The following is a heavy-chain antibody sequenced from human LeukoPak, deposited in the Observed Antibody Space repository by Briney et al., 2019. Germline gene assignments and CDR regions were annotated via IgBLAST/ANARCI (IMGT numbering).Heavy chain of an antibody. J-gene: IGHJ6*03. CDR2: ISGSGGST. Sequence: GGSLRLSCAASGFTFSKYWMHWVRQAPGKGLEWVSAISGSGGSTYYADSVKGRFTISRDNSKNTLYLQMNSLRAEDTAVYYCAKTGAGYYYMDVWGKGTTVTVSS. V-gene: IGHV3-23*01. D-gene: IGHD7-27*01. CDR1: GFTFSKYW. CDR3: AKTGAGYYYMDV.